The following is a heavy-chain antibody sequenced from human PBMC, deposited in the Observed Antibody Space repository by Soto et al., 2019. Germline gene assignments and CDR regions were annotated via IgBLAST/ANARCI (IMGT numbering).Heavy chain of an antibody. CDR1: GGSISSGGYS. V-gene: IGHV4-30-2*01. D-gene: IGHD6-6*01. J-gene: IGHJ5*02. CDR3: ARGVAARLADWFDP. CDR2: IYHSGST. Sequence: QLQLQESGSGLVKPSQTLSLTCAVSGGSISSGGYSWSWIRQPPGMGLEWIGYIYHSGSTYYNPSLKSRVTLSVDRSKNQFSLKLSSVTAADTAVYYCARGVAARLADWFDPWGQGTLVTVSS.